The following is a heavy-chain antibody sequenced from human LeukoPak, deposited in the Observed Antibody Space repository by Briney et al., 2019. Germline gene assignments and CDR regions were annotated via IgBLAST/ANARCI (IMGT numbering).Heavy chain of an antibody. D-gene: IGHD1-26*01. CDR1: GFTFSSYS. CDR2: ISSSSSYI. V-gene: IGHV3-21*01. Sequence: PGGSLRLSCAASGFTFSSYSMNWVRQAPGKGLEWVSSISSSSSYIYYADSVKGRFTISRDNAKNSLYLQMNSLRAEDTAVYYCARDQGEVGATGLDYWGQGTLVTVSS. J-gene: IGHJ4*02. CDR3: ARDQGEVGATGLDY.